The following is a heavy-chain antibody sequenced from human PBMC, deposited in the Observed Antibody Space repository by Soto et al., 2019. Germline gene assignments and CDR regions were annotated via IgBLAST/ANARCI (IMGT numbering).Heavy chain of an antibody. V-gene: IGHV1-18*01. D-gene: IGHD3-3*01. CDR2: ISAYNGNT. Sequence: ASVKVSCKASGYTFTSYGISRVRQAPGQRFEWMGWISAYNGNTNYAQKLQGRVTMTTDTSTSTAYMELRSLRSDDTAVYYCARARNITLFGVVNWFDPWGQGTLVTVSS. CDR1: GYTFTSYG. CDR3: ARARNITLFGVVNWFDP. J-gene: IGHJ5*02.